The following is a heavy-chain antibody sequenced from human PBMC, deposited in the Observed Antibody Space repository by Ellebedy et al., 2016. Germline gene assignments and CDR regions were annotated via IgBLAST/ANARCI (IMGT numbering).Heavy chain of an antibody. D-gene: IGHD3-3*01. Sequence: GESLKISCAASGFTFSSYWMSWVRQAPGKGLGWVANIKEDGSEIYHVDSVKGRFTISRDNAKNSLYLQMNSLRAEDTALYYCARHDRGVTYDYWGQGTLVTVSS. CDR2: IKEDGSEI. J-gene: IGHJ4*02. CDR1: GFTFSSYW. CDR3: ARHDRGVTYDY. V-gene: IGHV3-7*03.